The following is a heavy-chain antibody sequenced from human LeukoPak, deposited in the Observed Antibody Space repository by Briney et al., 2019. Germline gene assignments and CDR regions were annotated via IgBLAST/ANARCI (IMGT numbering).Heavy chain of an antibody. D-gene: IGHD4-11*01. CDR3: TRAYSDHSNYFDH. Sequence: PGGSLRLSCAASGFTFSSYWMGWVRQASGKGLEWVANIKQDGSEKVYVDSVKGRFTISRDNAMNSLYLEMNSLRAEDAAVYYCTRAYSDHSNYFDHWGQGTLVTVSS. CDR1: GFTFSSYW. J-gene: IGHJ4*02. CDR2: IKQDGSEK. V-gene: IGHV3-7*01.